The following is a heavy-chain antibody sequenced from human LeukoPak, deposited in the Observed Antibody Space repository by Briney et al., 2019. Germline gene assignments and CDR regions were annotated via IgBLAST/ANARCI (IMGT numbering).Heavy chain of an antibody. J-gene: IGHJ5*02. CDR2: IYYSGST. CDR3: ARDVHFMAFDP. CDR1: GGSLSSYY. D-gene: IGHD3-10*02. V-gene: IGHV4-59*01. Sequence: SETLSLTCTVSGGSLSSYYWSWIRQPPGKGLVWIGYIYYSGSTSYNPSLESRVTMSVDTSKNQFSLRLSSVTAADTAVYYCARDVHFMAFDPWGQGTLVTVSS.